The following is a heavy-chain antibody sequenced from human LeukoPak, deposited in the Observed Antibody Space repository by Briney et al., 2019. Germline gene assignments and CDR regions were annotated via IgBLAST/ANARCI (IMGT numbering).Heavy chain of an antibody. Sequence: GGSLRLSCAASGFPFSGYWMDWVRQAPGKGMEWVANIKQDGSEEYHADSVKGRFTISRDNAKNSLYLQMNSLRAEDTAVYYCSRSLDYWGQGALVTVSS. CDR1: GFPFSGYW. CDR3: SRSLDY. V-gene: IGHV3-7*01. J-gene: IGHJ4*02. CDR2: IKQDGSEE.